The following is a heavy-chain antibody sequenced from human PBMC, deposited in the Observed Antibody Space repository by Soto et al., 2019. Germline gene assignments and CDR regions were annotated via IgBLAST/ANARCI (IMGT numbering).Heavy chain of an antibody. Sequence: SVKVSCKASGGTFSSYAISWVRQAPGQGLEWMGGIIPIFGTANYAQKFQGRVTITADKSTSTAYMELSSLRSEDTAVYHCAAGGVRDGYNPHAFDIWGQGTMVTVSS. CDR1: GGTFSSYA. D-gene: IGHD3-16*01. CDR3: AAGGVRDGYNPHAFDI. V-gene: IGHV1-69*06. CDR2: IIPIFGTA. J-gene: IGHJ3*02.